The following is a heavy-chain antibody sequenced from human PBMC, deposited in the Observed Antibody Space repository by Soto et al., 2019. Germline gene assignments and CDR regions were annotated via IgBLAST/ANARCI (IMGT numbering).Heavy chain of an antibody. Sequence: QVQLVQSGAEVRKPGSSVKVSCEASGGSFNNYVISWLRQAPGQGLEWMGGIIPNYEAANYAQKFRGRLTITADKATNTAYMELNSLRPKDTATYYCARYWNAGTLYGAFDIWGQGTTVIVS. V-gene: IGHV1-69*06. J-gene: IGHJ3*02. CDR1: GGSFNNYV. CDR3: ARYWNAGTLYGAFDI. D-gene: IGHD4-17*01. CDR2: IIPNYEAA.